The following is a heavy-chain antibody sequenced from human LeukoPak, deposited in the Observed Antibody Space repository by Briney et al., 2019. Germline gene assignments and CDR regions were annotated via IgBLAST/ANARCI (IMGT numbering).Heavy chain of an antibody. J-gene: IGHJ4*02. D-gene: IGHD2-2*01. V-gene: IGHV3-21*01. Sequence: GGSLRLSCAASGFTFSSYSMNWVRQAPGKGLEWVSSISSSSYIYYADSVKGRFTISRDNAKNSLYLQMNSLRAEDTAVYYCATDIVVVPAAIPSGHYYMDVWGQGTLVTVSS. CDR1: GFTFSSYS. CDR2: ISSSSYI. CDR3: ATDIVVVPAAIPSGHYYMDV.